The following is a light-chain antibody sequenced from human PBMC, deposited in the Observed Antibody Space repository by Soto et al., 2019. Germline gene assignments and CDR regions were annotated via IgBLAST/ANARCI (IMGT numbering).Light chain of an antibody. CDR3: QQYNTWPIT. V-gene: IGKV3-15*01. CDR2: GAS. J-gene: IGKJ4*01. CDR1: QGVSRK. Sequence: DIVMTQSPATLSVDPGERVTFSCRASQGVSRKLPWYQHTPCQAPRPVIYGASTGATGIPARFSGRGSGTEFTLTISSLQAEDCAIYYCQQYNTWPITFGGGTKVDIK.